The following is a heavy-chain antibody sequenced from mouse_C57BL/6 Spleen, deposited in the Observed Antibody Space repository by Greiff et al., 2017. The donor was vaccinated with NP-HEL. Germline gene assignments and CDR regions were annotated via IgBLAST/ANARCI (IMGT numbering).Heavy chain of an antibody. J-gene: IGHJ2*01. CDR1: GYTFTSYG. CDR3: RYYGSSLYYFDY. CDR2: IYPRSGNT. V-gene: IGHV1-81*01. Sequence: VQLQQSGAELARPGASVKLSCKASGYTFTSYGISWVKQRTGQGLEWIGEIYPRSGNTYYNEKFKGKATLTADKSSSTAYMELRSLTSEDSAVYFCRYYGSSLYYFDYWGQGTTLTVSS. D-gene: IGHD1-1*01.